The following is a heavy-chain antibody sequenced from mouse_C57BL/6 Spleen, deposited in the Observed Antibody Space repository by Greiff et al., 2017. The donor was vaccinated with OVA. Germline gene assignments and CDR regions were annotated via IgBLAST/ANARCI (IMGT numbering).Heavy chain of an antibody. CDR3: TRYLYAMNY. Sequence: QVQLKQSGPELVKPGASVKISCKASGYAFSSSWMNWVKQRPGKGLEWIGRIYPGDGDTNYNGKFKGKATLTAAKSSSTAYMPLSSLTSEDSAVYFCTRYLYAMNYWGQGTSVTVSS. V-gene: IGHV1-82*01. J-gene: IGHJ4*01. CDR1: GYAFSSSW. CDR2: IYPGDGDT.